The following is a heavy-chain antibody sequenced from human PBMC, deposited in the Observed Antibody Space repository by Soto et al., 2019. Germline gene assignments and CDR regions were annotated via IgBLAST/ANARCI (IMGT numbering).Heavy chain of an antibody. J-gene: IGHJ4*02. V-gene: IGHV4-30-4*01. Sequence: PSETLSLTCAVSGGSISSSYCWSWFSQPPGKGLEWIGYIYYSGSTYYNPSLKSRVTISVDTSKNQFSLKLSSVTAADTAVYYCARGDVDTAMDYFDYWGQGTLVTVS. CDR3: ARGDVDTAMDYFDY. CDR2: IYYSGST. CDR1: GGSISSSYC. D-gene: IGHD5-18*01.